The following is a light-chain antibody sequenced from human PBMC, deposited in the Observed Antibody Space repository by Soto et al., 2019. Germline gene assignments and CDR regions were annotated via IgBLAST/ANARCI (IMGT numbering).Light chain of an antibody. CDR1: QSVSGN. CDR3: QHYYSSPVA. Sequence: EIVMTQSPATLSVSPGERATLSCRASQSVSGNLAWYQQNPGQAPRLLIYGASTRATGIPARFSGSGSGTEFTLTISRLEAEDFALYFCQHYYSSPVAFCGGTKVEIK. CDR2: GAS. V-gene: IGKV3-15*01. J-gene: IGKJ4*01.